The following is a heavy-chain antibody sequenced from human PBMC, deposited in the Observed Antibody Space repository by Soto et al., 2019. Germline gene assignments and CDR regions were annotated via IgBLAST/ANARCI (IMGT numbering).Heavy chain of an antibody. CDR1: GLTVNTNS. D-gene: IGHD3-22*01. J-gene: IGHJ4*02. V-gene: IGHV3-66*01. Sequence: GGSLRLSCVVSGLTVNTNSMNWVRQAPGKGLEWVSVIYSGGSTSYADSVKGRFSISRDTSRNTLYLQMSSLRVEDTAVYYCARDIPLFHFGYQRGCYFDYWGQGALVTVSS. CDR2: IYSGGST. CDR3: ARDIPLFHFGYQRGCYFDY.